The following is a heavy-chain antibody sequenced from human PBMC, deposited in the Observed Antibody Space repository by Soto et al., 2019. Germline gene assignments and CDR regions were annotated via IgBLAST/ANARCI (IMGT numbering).Heavy chain of an antibody. CDR1: GGSFSGYY. CDR3: ARGSRAVLAAAGLNWFDP. V-gene: IGHV4-34*01. D-gene: IGHD6-13*01. J-gene: IGHJ5*02. Sequence: PSETLSLTCAVYGGSFSGYYWSWIRQPPGKGLEWIGEINHSGSTNYNPSLKSRVTISVDTSKNQFSLKLSSVTAADTAVYYCARGSRAVLAAAGLNWFDPWGQGTLVTVSS. CDR2: INHSGST.